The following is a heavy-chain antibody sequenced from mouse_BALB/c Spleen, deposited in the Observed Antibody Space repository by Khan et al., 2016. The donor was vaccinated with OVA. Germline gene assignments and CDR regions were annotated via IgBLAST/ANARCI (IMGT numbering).Heavy chain of an antibody. J-gene: IGHJ3*01. CDR3: ARAGWLQGLLAY. V-gene: IGHV1-39*01. CDR2: INPYYGSS. D-gene: IGHD2-2*01. Sequence: EVQLQESGPEPVRPGASVKISCKASGYSFTDYMMYWVKQSHGKSLEWIGNINPYYGSSNYNLKFKDKATLTVDRSYSTAYMQLNSLTSEDSAVYFCARAGWLQGLLAYWVQGTLVTVSA. CDR1: GYSFTDYM.